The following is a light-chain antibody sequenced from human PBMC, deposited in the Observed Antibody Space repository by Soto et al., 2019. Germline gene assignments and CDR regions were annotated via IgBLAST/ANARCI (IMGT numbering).Light chain of an antibody. Sequence: ILLPQSHSSLSESVGDRVTLTCRASKSLSSYLKWYQKKTGEAPKLLIYDASSLQSGVPSRVSGRGEGTDVTRTSSSLKNEDVETDYCRQRNSSTITFGQGTRLEIK. CDR1: KSLSSY. J-gene: IGKJ5*01. V-gene: IGKV1-39*01. CDR3: RQRNSSTIT. CDR2: DAS.